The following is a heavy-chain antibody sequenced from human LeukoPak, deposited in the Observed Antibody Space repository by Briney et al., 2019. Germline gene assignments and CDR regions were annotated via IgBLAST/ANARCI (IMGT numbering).Heavy chain of an antibody. D-gene: IGHD3-9*01. V-gene: IGHV4-61*02. J-gene: IGHJ5*02. CDR1: GGSISSGSYY. CDR2: IYTSGST. CDR3: ARLPTGYPNWFDP. Sequence: SETLSLTCTVSGGSISSGSYYWSWIRQPAGKGLEWIGRIYTSGSTNYNPSLKSRVTISVDTSKNQFSLKLNSVTAADTAVYYCARLPTGYPNWFDPWGQGTLVTVSS.